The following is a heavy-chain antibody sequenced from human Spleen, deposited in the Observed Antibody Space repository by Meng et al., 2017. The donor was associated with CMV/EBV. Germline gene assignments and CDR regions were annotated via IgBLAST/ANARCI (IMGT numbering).Heavy chain of an antibody. V-gene: IGHV5-51*01. Sequence: CKGSGYSFTSYWIGWVRQMPGKGLEWMEIIYPGDSDTRYSPSFQGQVTISADKSISTAYLQWSSLKASDTAMYYCASSPSLEWPFDPWGQGTLVTVSS. D-gene: IGHD3-3*01. CDR1: GYSFTSYW. CDR3: ASSPSLEWPFDP. CDR2: IYPGDSDT. J-gene: IGHJ5*02.